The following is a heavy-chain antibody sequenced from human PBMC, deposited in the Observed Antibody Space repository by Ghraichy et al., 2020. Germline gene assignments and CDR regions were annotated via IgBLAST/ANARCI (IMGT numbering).Heavy chain of an antibody. Sequence: GGSLRLSCEASGFTFSDYYMSWIRQAPGKGLQWIAYISVGGGTISYSDSVRGRFTISRDSAKNSVSLQMNGLGPDDTAVYYCARDRKIGAAQRFDLLGQGTLVPVSS. CDR2: ISVGGGTI. CDR3: ARDRKIGAAQRFDL. V-gene: IGHV3-11*01. D-gene: IGHD1-14*01. J-gene: IGHJ5*02. CDR1: GFTFSDYY.